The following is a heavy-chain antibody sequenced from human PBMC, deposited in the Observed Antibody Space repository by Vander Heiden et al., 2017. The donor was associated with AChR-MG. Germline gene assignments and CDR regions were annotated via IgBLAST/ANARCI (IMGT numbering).Heavy chain of an antibody. CDR2: IIPILGIA. Sequence: VQMVQSGSELKKPGSSVKVSCKASGGTFSSYTISWVRQAPGQGLEWMGRIIPILGIANYAQKFQGRVTITADKSTSTAYMGLSSLRPEDTAVYYCARATGWRGIASGMDVWGEVPTVTVSS. J-gene: IGHJ6*04. CDR1: GGTFSSYT. D-gene: IGHD6-13*01. CDR3: ARATGWRGIASGMDV. V-gene: IGHV1-69*02.